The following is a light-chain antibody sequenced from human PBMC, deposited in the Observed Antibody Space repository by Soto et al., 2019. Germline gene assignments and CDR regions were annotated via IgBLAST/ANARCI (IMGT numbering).Light chain of an antibody. J-gene: IGKJ2*02. CDR1: QSVSSN. Sequence: EIVMTQSPATLSVSPGERATLSCRASQSVSSNLAWYQQKPGQAPRLLIYGASTRATGIPARFSGSGSGTDFTLTISSLEPEDSAFYYCQQYNNWPPGTFGQGTKVDIK. V-gene: IGKV3-15*01. CDR3: QQYNNWPPGT. CDR2: GAS.